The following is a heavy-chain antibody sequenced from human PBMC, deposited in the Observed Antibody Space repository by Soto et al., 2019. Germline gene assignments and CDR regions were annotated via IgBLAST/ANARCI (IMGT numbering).Heavy chain of an antibody. Sequence: ASVKVSCKASGYTFTGYYRHWVRQAPGQGLEWMGWIDPNSGGTNYAQKFQGWVTMTRDTSISTGYMELSRLRSDDTAVYYCARTQCSSTRCYVGSWDYWGQGTLVTVSS. CDR3: ARTQCSSTRCYVGSWDY. D-gene: IGHD2-2*01. CDR2: IDPNSGGT. CDR1: GYTFTGYY. V-gene: IGHV1-2*04. J-gene: IGHJ4*02.